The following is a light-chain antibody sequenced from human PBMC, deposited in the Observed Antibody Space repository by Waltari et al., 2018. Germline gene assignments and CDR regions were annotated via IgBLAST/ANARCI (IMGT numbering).Light chain of an antibody. Sequence: QSALTPPPSVSGSPGQSVTISCTGTSSDVGSYNRVSWYQQPPGTAPKLILYEVSNRPSGVPDRFSGSKSGNTASLTISALQAEDEADYYCSSYTSSSTWVFGGGTKLTVL. CDR1: SSDVGSYNR. CDR3: SSYTSSSTWV. V-gene: IGLV2-18*02. CDR2: EVS. J-gene: IGLJ2*01.